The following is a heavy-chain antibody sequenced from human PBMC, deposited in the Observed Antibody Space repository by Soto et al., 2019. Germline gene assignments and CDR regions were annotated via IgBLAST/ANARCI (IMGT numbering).Heavy chain of an antibody. CDR1: GYSFTSYW. V-gene: IGHV5-51*01. Sequence: PGESLKFSCKGSGYSFTSYWIGWVRQMPGKGLEWMGIIYPGDSDTRYSPSFQGQVTISADKSISTAYLQWSSLKASDTAMYYCARHGGLGGVFTIFGVVTPPDYGMDVWGQGTTGTVSS. CDR3: ARHGGLGGVFTIFGVVTPPDYGMDV. J-gene: IGHJ6*02. CDR2: IYPGDSDT. D-gene: IGHD3-3*01.